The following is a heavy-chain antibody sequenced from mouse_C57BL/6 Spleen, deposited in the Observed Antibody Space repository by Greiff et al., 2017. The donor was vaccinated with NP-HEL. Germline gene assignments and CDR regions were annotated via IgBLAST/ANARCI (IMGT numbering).Heavy chain of an antibody. CDR2: ISYDGSN. CDR3: ARADYSNYFYAMDY. V-gene: IGHV3-6*01. D-gene: IGHD2-5*01. J-gene: IGHJ4*01. CDR1: GYSITSGYY. Sequence: EVQLQQSGPGLVKPSQSLSLTCSVTGYSITSGYYWNWIRQFPGNKLEWMGYISYDGSNNYNPSLKNRISITRDTSKNQFFLKLNSVTTEDTATYYCARADYSNYFYAMDYWGQGTSVTVSS.